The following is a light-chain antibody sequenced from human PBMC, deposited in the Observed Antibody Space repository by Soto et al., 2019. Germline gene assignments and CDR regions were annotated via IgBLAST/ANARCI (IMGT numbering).Light chain of an antibody. Sequence: DIQMTQSPSILSASVGDSVTITCRASQSVSRWLAWYQQKPGKAPKLLIYDASSLNSGVPSRFSGSQSGTEFTLTITNLQPDDSATYYCQHYKAFSPWTFGQGTKVEIK. J-gene: IGKJ1*01. CDR1: QSVSRW. CDR2: DAS. V-gene: IGKV1-5*01. CDR3: QHYKAFSPWT.